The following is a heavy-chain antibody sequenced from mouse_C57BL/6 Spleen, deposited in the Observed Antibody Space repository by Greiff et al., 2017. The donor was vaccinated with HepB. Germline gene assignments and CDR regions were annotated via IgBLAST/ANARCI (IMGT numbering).Heavy chain of an antibody. CDR3: ATIYDGYPPS. V-gene: IGHV1-61*01. CDR2: IYPSDSET. Sequence: QVQLQQPGAELVRPGSSVKLSCKASGYTFTSYWMDWVKQRPGQGLEWIGNIYPSDSETHYNQKFKDKATLTVDKSSSTAYMQLSSLTSEDSEVYYCATIYDGYPPSWGQGTSVTVSS. D-gene: IGHD2-3*01. J-gene: IGHJ4*01. CDR1: GYTFTSYW.